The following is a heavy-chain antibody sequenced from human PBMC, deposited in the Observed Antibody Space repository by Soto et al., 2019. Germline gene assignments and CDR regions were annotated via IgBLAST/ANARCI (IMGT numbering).Heavy chain of an antibody. V-gene: IGHV1-18*01. CDR1: GYTFISYG. CDR3: ARERGGYSYGDC. D-gene: IGHD5-18*01. J-gene: IGHJ4*02. Sequence: QVQLVQSGPEVKKPGASVKVSCQASGYTFISYGINWVRQAPGQGLEWMGWVNIYNDRTNYAQKFQGRVTMTTDTSTITAYLELKSLRSDDTAVYYCARERGGYSYGDCWGQGTLVTVSS. CDR2: VNIYNDRT.